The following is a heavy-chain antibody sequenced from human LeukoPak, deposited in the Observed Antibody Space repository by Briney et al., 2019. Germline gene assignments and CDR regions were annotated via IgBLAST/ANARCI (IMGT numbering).Heavy chain of an antibody. CDR1: GGSFSGYY. J-gene: IGHJ6*03. V-gene: IGHV4-34*01. D-gene: IGHD6-6*01. CDR3: AGEYSSSSVAYYYYMDV. Sequence: SETLSLTCAVYGGSFSGYYWNWIRQPPGKGLEWIGEINHSGSTNYNPSLKSRVTISVDTSKNQFSLKLSSVTAADTAVYYCAGEYSSSSVAYYYYMDVWGKGTTVTVSS. CDR2: INHSGST.